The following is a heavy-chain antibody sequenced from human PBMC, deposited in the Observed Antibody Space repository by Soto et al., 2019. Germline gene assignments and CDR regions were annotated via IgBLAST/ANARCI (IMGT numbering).Heavy chain of an antibody. CDR3: ARAVAVAGTGPYYYGMDV. Sequence: ASVKVSCKASGGTFSSYAISWVRQAPGQGLEWMGGIIPIFGTANYAQKFQGRVTITADESTSTAYMELSSLRSEDTAVYYCARAVAVAGTGPYYYGMDVWGQGTTVTVSS. V-gene: IGHV1-69*13. D-gene: IGHD6-19*01. J-gene: IGHJ6*02. CDR1: GGTFSSYA. CDR2: IIPIFGTA.